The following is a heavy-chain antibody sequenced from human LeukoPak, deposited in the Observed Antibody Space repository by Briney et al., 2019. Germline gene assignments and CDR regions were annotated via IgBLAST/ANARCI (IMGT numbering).Heavy chain of an antibody. CDR3: ARAPRIVGATWVFAFDI. CDR1: GYTFTSYG. V-gene: IGHV1-18*01. Sequence: GASVKVSCKASGYTFTSYGISWVRQAPGQGLEWMGWISAYNGNTNYAQKLQGRVTMTTDTSTSTAYMELRSLRSDDTAVYYCARAPRIVGATWVFAFDIWGQGTMVTVSS. D-gene: IGHD1-26*01. J-gene: IGHJ3*02. CDR2: ISAYNGNT.